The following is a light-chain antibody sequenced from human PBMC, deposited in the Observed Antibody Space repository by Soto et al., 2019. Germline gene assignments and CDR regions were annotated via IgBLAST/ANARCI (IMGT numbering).Light chain of an antibody. CDR1: QSVRSN. CDR2: GAS. Sequence: EIVMTQSPATLSVSPGERATLSCRASQSVRSNLAWYQHKPGQAPRLLIYGASTRATGIPARFSGSGSGTEFPLTISSLQSEDLAIYCWQQYNNWPPITFGQGTRLEIK. J-gene: IGKJ5*01. V-gene: IGKV3-15*01. CDR3: QQYNNWPPIT.